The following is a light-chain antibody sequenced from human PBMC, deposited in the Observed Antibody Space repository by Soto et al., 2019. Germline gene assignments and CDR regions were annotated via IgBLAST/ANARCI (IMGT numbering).Light chain of an antibody. V-gene: IGLV2-11*01. CDR3: CSYSGSYTFV. J-gene: IGLJ2*01. CDR2: DVT. Sequence: QSVLTQPRSVSGSPGQSVTISCTGTNSDVGGYNYVSWYQQHPGKAPKLMIYDVTKWPSGVPDRFSGSKSGNTASLTISGLQAEDEADYYCCSYSGSYTFVFGGGTKLTVL. CDR1: NSDVGGYNY.